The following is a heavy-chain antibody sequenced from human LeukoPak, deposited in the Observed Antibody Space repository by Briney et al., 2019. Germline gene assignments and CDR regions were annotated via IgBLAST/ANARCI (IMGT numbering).Heavy chain of an antibody. V-gene: IGHV4-34*01. CDR1: GGSFSGYY. Sequence: SETLSLTCAVYGGSFSGYYWSWIRQPPGKGLEWIGEINHSGSTNYNPSLKSRVTISVDTSKNQFSLKLSSVTAADTAVYYCARGYSGYSYYYYYMDVWGKGTTVTVSS. D-gene: IGHD5-12*01. CDR3: ARGYSGYSYYYYYMDV. CDR2: INHSGST. J-gene: IGHJ6*03.